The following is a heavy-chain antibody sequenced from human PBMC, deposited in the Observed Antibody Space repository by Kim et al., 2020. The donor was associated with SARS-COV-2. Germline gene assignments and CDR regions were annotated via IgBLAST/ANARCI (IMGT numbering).Heavy chain of an antibody. CDR1: GYTFTSYA. CDR2: INAGNGNT. Sequence: ASVKVSCKASGYTFTSYAMHWVRQAPGQRLEWMGWINAGNGNTKYSQKFQGRVTITRDTSASTAYMELSSLRSEDTAVYYCARDRAFTMDYQRGMDFWGQGTTVTVSS. V-gene: IGHV1-3*01. D-gene: IGHD3-10*01. CDR3: ARDRAFTMDYQRGMDF. J-gene: IGHJ6*02.